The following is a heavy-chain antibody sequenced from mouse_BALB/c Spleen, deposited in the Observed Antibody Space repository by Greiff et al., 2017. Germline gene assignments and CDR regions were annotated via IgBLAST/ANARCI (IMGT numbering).Heavy chain of an antibody. CDR3: ARPIDGDFDY. D-gene: IGHD2-3*01. CDR2: INPSSGYT. V-gene: IGHV1-4*01. CDR1: GYTFTSYT. J-gene: IGHJ2*01. Sequence: VQLQQSGAVLARPGASVSMSCKASGYTFTSYTMHWVKQRPGQGLEWIGYINPSSGYTNYNQKFKDKATLTADKSSSTAYMQLSSLTSEDSEVYYCARPIDGDFDYWGQGTTRTVSS.